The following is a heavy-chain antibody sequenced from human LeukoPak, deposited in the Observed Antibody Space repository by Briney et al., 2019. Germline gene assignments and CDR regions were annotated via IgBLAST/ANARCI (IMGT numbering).Heavy chain of an antibody. D-gene: IGHD2-21*01. V-gene: IGHV3-30*02. CDR2: IRYDGSNK. Sequence: GGSLRLSCAASGFTFSSYGMHWVRQAPGKGLEWVAFIRYDGSNKYYADSVKGRFTISRDNSKNTLYLQMNSLRAEDTAVYYCAKDLAYCGGDCSNDYWGQGTLVTVSS. CDR3: AKDLAYCGGDCSNDY. J-gene: IGHJ4*02. CDR1: GFTFSSYG.